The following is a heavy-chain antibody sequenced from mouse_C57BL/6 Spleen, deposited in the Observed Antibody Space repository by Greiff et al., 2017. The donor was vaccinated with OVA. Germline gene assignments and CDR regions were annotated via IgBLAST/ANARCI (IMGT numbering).Heavy chain of an antibody. D-gene: IGHD2-1*01. CDR1: GYTFTSYW. CDR2: IHPNSGST. V-gene: IGHV1-64*01. J-gene: IGHJ4*01. Sequence: VQLQQPGAELVKPGASVKLSCKASGYTFTSYWMHWVKQRPGQGLEWIGMIHPNSGSTNYNEKFKSKATLTVDKSSSTAYMQLSSLTSEDSAVYYCARGIYYGNSYAMDYWGQGTSVTVSS. CDR3: ARGIYYGNSYAMDY.